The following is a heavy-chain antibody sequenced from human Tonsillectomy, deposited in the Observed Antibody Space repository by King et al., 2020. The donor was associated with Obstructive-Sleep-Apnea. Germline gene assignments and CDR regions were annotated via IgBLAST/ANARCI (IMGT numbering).Heavy chain of an antibody. J-gene: IGHJ4*02. CDR3: TYGSGPSFS. D-gene: IGHD3-10*01. CDR1: AFTFGDYA. V-gene: IGHV3-49*03. CDR2: IRSKAYGGTT. Sequence: VQLVESGGGLVQPGRSLRLSCTGSAFTFGDYAMSWFRQAPGKGLEWGGFIRSKAYGGTTEYATSLKGRFTISRDDSKSIAYLQMNSLKTEDTAVYYCTYGSGPSFSWGQGTLVTVSS.